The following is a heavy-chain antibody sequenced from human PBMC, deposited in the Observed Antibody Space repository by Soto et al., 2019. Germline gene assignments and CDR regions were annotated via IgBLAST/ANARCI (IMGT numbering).Heavy chain of an antibody. CDR3: ATSSGWTAGHFHY. J-gene: IGHJ4*02. Sequence: GGSLRLSCAASGFTFSSYGMHWVRQAPGKGLEWVAVISYDGSNKYYADSVKGRFTISRDNSKDTLYLQMNGLRAEDTAVYYCATSSGWTAGHFHYPGQGALVTLSS. CDR1: GFTFSSYG. V-gene: IGHV3-30*03. D-gene: IGHD6-19*01. CDR2: ISYDGSNK.